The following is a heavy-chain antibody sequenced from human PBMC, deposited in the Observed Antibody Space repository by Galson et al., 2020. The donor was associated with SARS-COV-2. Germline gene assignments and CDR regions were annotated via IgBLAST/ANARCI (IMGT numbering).Heavy chain of an antibody. D-gene: IGHD4-4*01. CDR1: AASFRGYY. CDR2: LNHSGST. V-gene: IGHV4-34*01. J-gene: IGHJ6*02. CDR3: ATSNSKTTNYGLDV. Sequence: SETLSLTCAVYAASFRGYYWTWIRQSPGKGPERVGELNHSGSTNYNPSLKSRVTLSVDMSKNQFSLSLTSVTAADTGVDYCATSNSKTTNYGLDVWGQGTTVTVSS.